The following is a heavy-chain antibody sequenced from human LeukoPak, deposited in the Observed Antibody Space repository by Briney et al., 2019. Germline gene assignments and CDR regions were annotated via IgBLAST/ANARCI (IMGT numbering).Heavy chain of an antibody. CDR3: ARSGLPSTDAFDI. Sequence: GGSLRLSCAASGFTFSSYSMNWVRQAPGKGLEWVSSISSSSSYIYYADSVKGRFTISRDNAKNSLYLQMNSLRAEDTAVYYCARSGLPSTDAFDIWGQGTMVTVSS. D-gene: IGHD5/OR15-5a*01. CDR1: GFTFSSYS. CDR2: ISSSSSYI. V-gene: IGHV3-21*01. J-gene: IGHJ3*02.